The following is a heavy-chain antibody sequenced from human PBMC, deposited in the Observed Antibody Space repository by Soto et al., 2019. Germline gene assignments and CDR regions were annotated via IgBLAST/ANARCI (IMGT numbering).Heavy chain of an antibody. CDR2: IDPSDSYT. V-gene: IGHV5-10-1*01. D-gene: IGHD6-6*01. CDR3: ARHIPSPSPFIAARNNWFDP. CDR1: GYSFTSYW. J-gene: IGHJ5*02. Sequence: PGESLKISCKGSGYSFTSYWISWVRQMPGKGLEWMGRIDPSDSYTNYSPSFQGHVTISADKSISTAYLQWSSLKASDTAMYYCARHIPSPSPFIAARNNWFDPWGQGTLVTVSS.